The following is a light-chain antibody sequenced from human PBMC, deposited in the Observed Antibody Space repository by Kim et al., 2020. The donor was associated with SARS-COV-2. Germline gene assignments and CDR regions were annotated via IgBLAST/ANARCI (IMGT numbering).Light chain of an antibody. J-gene: IGKJ2*01. CDR3: QHYGNSPKYT. CDR2: GAS. CDR1: QSVGY. Sequence: SLSPGDRVTLSCRATQSVGYLAWYQQKPGQAPRLIIHGASSRATGIPDRFSGTGSGTDFTLTISRLEPEDFAVYYCQHYGNSPKYTFGRGTKLEI. V-gene: IGKV3-20*01.